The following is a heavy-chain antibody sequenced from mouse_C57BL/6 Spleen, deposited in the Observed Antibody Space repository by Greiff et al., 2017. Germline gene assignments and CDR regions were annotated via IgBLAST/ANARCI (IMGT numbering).Heavy chain of an antibody. CDR3: ARYGNYEDYFDY. CDR1: GYAFSSYW. J-gene: IGHJ2*01. CDR2: IYPGDGDT. V-gene: IGHV1-80*01. D-gene: IGHD2-10*02. Sequence: QVQLQQSGAELVKPGASVKISCKASGYAFSSYWMNWVKQRPGKGLEWIGQIYPGDGDTNYNGKFKGKATLTADKSSSTAYMQLSSLTSEDSAVYFCARYGNYEDYFDYWGQGTTLTVSS.